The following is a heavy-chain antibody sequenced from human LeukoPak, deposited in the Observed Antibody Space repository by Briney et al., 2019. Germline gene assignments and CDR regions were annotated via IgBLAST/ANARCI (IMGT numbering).Heavy chain of an antibody. CDR1: GYFSTGYY. CDR2: IRPDGHT. V-gene: IGHV4-38-2*02. D-gene: IGHD2-15*01. CDR3: ARDFRGRYCSGGSCYSEADS. Sequence: SETLSLTCSVSGYFSTGYYWGWIRQPPGKGLEWMASIRPDGHTYSNSSLRNQLTISADMSRNEFSLKLNSLTAADTAVYYCARDFRGRYCSGGSCYSEADSWGQGTLVIVSS. J-gene: IGHJ4*02.